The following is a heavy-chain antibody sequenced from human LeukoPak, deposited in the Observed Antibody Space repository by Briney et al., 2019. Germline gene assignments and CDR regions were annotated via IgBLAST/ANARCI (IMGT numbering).Heavy chain of an antibody. V-gene: IGHV4-59*08. Sequence: SETLSLTCTVSGGSISSYYWSWIRQPPGKGLEWIGCIYYSGSTNYNPSLKSRVTISVDTSKNQFSLKLSSVTAADTAVYYCARHIRGGEWELLDYWGQGTLVTVSS. CDR3: ARHIRGGEWELLDY. D-gene: IGHD1-26*01. CDR2: IYYSGST. J-gene: IGHJ4*02. CDR1: GGSISSYY.